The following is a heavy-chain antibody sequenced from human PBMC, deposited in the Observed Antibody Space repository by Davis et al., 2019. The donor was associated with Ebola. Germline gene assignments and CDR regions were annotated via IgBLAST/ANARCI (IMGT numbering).Heavy chain of an antibody. D-gene: IGHD6-19*01. Sequence: GSLRLSCATSGFTFSGSAVHWVRQAPGKGLAWVSYISSSSSTIYYADSVKGRFTISRDNAKNTLYLQMNSLRVEDTALYYCAKEGIAVAGRGKYYYGMDVWGQGTTVTVSS. J-gene: IGHJ6*02. CDR3: AKEGIAVAGRGKYYYGMDV. CDR1: GFTFSGSA. V-gene: IGHV3-48*04. CDR2: ISSSSSTI.